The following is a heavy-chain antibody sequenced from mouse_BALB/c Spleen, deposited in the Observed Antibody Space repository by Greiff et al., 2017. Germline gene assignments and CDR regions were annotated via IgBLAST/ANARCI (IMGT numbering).Heavy chain of an antibody. CDR2: IYPGSGNT. V-gene: IGHV1-84*02. J-gene: IGHJ4*01. D-gene: IGHD1-1*01. Sequence: QVQLQQSGPELVKPGASVKISCKASGYTFTDYYINWVKQKPGQGLEWIGWIYPGSGNTKYNEKFKGKATLTVDTSSSTAYMQLSSLTSEDTAVYFCARSEYYYGSSPYAMDYWGQGTSVTVSS. CDR1: GYTFTDYY. CDR3: ARSEYYYGSSPYAMDY.